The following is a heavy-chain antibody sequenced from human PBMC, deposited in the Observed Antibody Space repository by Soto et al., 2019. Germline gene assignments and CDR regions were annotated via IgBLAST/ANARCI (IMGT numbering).Heavy chain of an antibody. J-gene: IGHJ5*02. CDR2: IYYGGNT. V-gene: IGHV4-39*07. CDR3: ARVLGWATTYSWFDP. D-gene: IGHD1-1*01. Sequence: SETLSLTCAFSGVSINSNYFWGWIRQPPGRGLEWIGSIYYGGNTYYNPSLKSRVTISVDTSKNQFSLKLSSVTAADTAVYYCARVLGWATTYSWFDPWGQGTLVTVSS. CDR1: GVSINSNYF.